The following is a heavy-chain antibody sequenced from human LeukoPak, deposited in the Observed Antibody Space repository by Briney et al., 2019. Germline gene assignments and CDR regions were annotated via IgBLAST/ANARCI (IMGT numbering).Heavy chain of an antibody. V-gene: IGHV1-46*01. Sequence: GASVKVSCKASGYTFTSYYIHWVRQAPGQGLEWMGIINPSGGSTNYAQKFQGRVTMTRDMSTSTVYMELSSLRSEDTAVYYCARDHASSCQLFDYWGQGALVTVSS. CDR3: ARDHASSCQLFDY. CDR2: INPSGGST. CDR1: GYTFTSYY. D-gene: IGHD6-13*01. J-gene: IGHJ4*02.